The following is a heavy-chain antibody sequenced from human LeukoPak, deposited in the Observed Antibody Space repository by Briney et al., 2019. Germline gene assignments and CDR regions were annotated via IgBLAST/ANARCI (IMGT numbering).Heavy chain of an antibody. CDR3: ARDSRGNFDL. CDR2: SGIVGDT. J-gene: IGHJ4*02. CDR1: GFTLSTYD. V-gene: IGHV3-13*01. Sequence: HPGGSLRLSCAASGFTLSTYDMHWVRRAPGKGLEWVSLSGIVGDTDYSDSVKGRFIISRDNAKDSLFLQMSSLRVGDTAFYYCARDSRGNFDLWGQGTLVTVSS.